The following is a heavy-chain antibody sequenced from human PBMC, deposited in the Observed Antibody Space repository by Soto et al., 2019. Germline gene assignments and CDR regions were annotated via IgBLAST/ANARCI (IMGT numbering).Heavy chain of an antibody. CDR3: ARAPLPVYSSSWQLGNWFDP. CDR1: GYTFTSYD. V-gene: IGHV1-8*01. CDR2: MNPNSGNT. Sequence: GASVKVSCKASGYTFTSYDINWVRQATGQGLEWMGWMNPNSGNTGYAQKFQGRVTMTRNTSISTAYMELSSLRSEDTAVYYCARAPLPVYSSSWQLGNWFDPWGQGTLVTVSS. J-gene: IGHJ5*02. D-gene: IGHD6-13*01.